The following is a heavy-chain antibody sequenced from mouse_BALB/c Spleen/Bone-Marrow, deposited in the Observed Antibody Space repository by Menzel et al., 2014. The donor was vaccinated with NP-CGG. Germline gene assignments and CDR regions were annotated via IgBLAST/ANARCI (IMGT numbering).Heavy chain of an antibody. J-gene: IGHJ2*01. CDR1: GFNIKDTY. Sequence: EVQLQQSGAELVKPGASVKLSCTASGFNIKDTYMRWVKQRPEQGLEWIGRIDPANGNTKYDPKFQGKATITADTSSNTAYLQLSSLTSEDTAVYYCANYYYGYYFDSWGQGTTLTVSS. D-gene: IGHD1-1*01. CDR2: IDPANGNT. V-gene: IGHV14-3*02. CDR3: ANYYYGYYFDS.